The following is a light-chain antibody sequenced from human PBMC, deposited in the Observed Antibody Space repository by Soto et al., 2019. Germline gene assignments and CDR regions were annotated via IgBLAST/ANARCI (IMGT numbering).Light chain of an antibody. Sequence: EIVLTQSPGTLSLSPGERATLSCRASQSVSTFLAWYQQKPGQAPRLLIDDASNRATGIPARFSGSGSGTDFTLTISSLEPEDSAVYYCQQRSNWMYTFGQGTKLEIK. V-gene: IGKV3-11*01. J-gene: IGKJ2*01. CDR3: QQRSNWMYT. CDR2: DAS. CDR1: QSVSTF.